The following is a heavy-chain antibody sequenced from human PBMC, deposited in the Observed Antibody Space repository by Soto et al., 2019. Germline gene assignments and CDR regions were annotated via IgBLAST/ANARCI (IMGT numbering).Heavy chain of an antibody. Sequence: QVQLVESGGGVVQPGRSLRLSCAASGFTFSSYAMHWVRQAPGKGLEWVAVISYDGSNKYYADSVKGRFTISRDNSKNTLYLQMNSLRAEDTAVYYWARVNDYGDYDYWGQGTLVTVSS. D-gene: IGHD4-17*01. V-gene: IGHV3-30-3*01. J-gene: IGHJ4*02. CDR1: GFTFSSYA. CDR3: ARVNDYGDYDY. CDR2: ISYDGSNK.